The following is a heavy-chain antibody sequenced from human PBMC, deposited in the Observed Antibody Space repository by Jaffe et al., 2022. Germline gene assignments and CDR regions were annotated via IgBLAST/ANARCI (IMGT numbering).Heavy chain of an antibody. Sequence: EVQLVESGGGLVQPGRSLRLSCAASGFTFDDYAMHWVRQAPGKGLEWVSGISWNSGSIGYADSVKGRFTISRDNAKNSLYLQMNSLRAEDTALYYCAKDHWNDGNYFDYWGQGTLVTVSS. J-gene: IGHJ4*02. V-gene: IGHV3-9*01. CDR2: ISWNSGSI. CDR3: AKDHWNDGNYFDY. D-gene: IGHD1-1*01. CDR1: GFTFDDYA.